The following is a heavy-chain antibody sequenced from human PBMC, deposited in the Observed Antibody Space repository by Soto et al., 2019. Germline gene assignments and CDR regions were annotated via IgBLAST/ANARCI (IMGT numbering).Heavy chain of an antibody. V-gene: IGHV3-30*18. CDR1: GFTFGTSV. CDR3: AKDEGDNRNHMEV. J-gene: IGHJ6*02. Sequence: PGGSLRLSCAASGFTFGTSVMHWVRQAPGKGLEWVALISSDGTNKFYTDSVKGRFTISRDNSKNTLYLLVSRLRPEDTATYYCAKDEGDNRNHMEVWGPGTTVTVSS. D-gene: IGHD3-16*01. CDR2: ISSDGTNK.